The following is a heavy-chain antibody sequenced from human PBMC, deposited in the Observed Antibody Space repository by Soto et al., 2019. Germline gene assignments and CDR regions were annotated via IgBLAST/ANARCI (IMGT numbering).Heavy chain of an antibody. Sequence: PSETLSLTCSVFGSSVSSGDYYWTWIRQPPGKGLEWIGHVYSYGSTNYNPSLNSRVTISLDTAENQFSLNLRSVTAADTAVYYCATVPVDTYMIYWSGPWGQGTLVTVSS. J-gene: IGHJ5*02. CDR1: GSSVSSGDYY. V-gene: IGHV4-61*08. CDR2: VYSYGST. D-gene: IGHD3-16*01. CDR3: ATVPVDTYMIYWSGP.